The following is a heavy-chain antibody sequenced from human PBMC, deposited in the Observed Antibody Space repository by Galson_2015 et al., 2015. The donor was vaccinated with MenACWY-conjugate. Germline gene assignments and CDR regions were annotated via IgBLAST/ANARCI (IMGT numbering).Heavy chain of an antibody. D-gene: IGHD6-13*01. CDR1: GFTFSNHG. V-gene: IGHV3-13*01. Sequence: SLRLSCAASGFTFSNHGMQWVRQAPGKGLEWVSSIGVPGDTWYPASVEGRFTMSRDNAKNSVYLQLNNLRAEDTAVYYCARDRRAAAAFRANWYFNLWGRGTLVTVSS. J-gene: IGHJ2*01. CDR3: ARDRRAAAAFRANWYFNL. CDR2: IGVPGDT.